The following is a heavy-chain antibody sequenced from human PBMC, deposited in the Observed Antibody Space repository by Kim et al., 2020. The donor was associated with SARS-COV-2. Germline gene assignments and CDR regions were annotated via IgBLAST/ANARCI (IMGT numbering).Heavy chain of an antibody. CDR2: IYYSGST. V-gene: IGHV4-39*01. D-gene: IGHD3-9*01. CDR3: ARYFDWLPLDY. J-gene: IGHJ4*02. CDR1: GGSISSSSYY. Sequence: SETLSLTCTVSGGSISSSSYYWGWIRQPPGKGLEWIGSIYYSGSTYYNPSLKSRVTISVDTSKNQFSLKLSSVTAADTAVYYCARYFDWLPLDYWGQGTL.